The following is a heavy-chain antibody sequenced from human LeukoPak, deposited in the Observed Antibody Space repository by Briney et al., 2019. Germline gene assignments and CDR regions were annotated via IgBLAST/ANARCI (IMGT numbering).Heavy chain of an antibody. CDR3: ARSSRYNYGLFDY. CDR2: LYSDGAT. CDR1: GFTFSSYA. D-gene: IGHD5-18*01. V-gene: IGHV3-53*01. J-gene: IGHJ4*02. Sequence: PGGSLRLSCAASGFTFSSYAMGWVRQAPGKGLEWVSALYSDGATYYADSAKGRFTISRDNSKNTLYLQVNSLRAEDTAMYYCARSSRYNYGLFDYWGQGTLVTVSS.